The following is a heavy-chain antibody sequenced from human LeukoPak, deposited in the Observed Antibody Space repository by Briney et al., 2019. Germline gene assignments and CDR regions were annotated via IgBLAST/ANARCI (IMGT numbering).Heavy chain of an antibody. D-gene: IGHD3-22*01. V-gene: IGHV3-33*01. Sequence: GGSLRLSCAASGFTFSSFGMHWVRQAPGKGLEWVAVIWYDGSNKNYADSVKGRFTISRDNSKNTLYLEMNSLRAEDTAVYYCARVLSYYDSSGFSAADLWGQGTLVTVSS. CDR2: IWYDGSNK. J-gene: IGHJ5*02. CDR1: GFTFSSFG. CDR3: ARVLSYYDSSGFSAADL.